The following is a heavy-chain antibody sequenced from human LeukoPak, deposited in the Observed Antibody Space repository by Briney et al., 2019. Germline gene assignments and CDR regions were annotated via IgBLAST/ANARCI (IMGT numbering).Heavy chain of an antibody. CDR1: GLTFRNYA. V-gene: IGHV3-23*01. D-gene: IGHD4-17*01. Sequence: GGSLRLSCAASGLTFRNYAMTWVRQAPGQGLEWVSSITGGGGTTSYADSVEGRFTVYRDNSRNTMYLQMNSLRAGDTALYYCAKDPNGDYVGAFDSWGQGTLVTVSS. CDR2: ITGGGGTT. J-gene: IGHJ3*01. CDR3: AKDPNGDYVGAFDS.